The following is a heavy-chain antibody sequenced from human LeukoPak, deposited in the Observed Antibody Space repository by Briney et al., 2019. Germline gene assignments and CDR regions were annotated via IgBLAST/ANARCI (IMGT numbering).Heavy chain of an antibody. CDR3: AREGGLYCSSTSCYALHDAFDI. D-gene: IGHD2-2*01. CDR1: GFTFSSYA. J-gene: IGHJ3*02. Sequence: PGGSLRLSCAASGFTFSSYAMHWVRQAPGKGLEWVAVISYDGSNKYYADSVKGRFTISRDNSKNTLYLQMNSLRAEDTAVYYCAREGGLYCSSTSCYALHDAFDIWGQGTMVTVSS. V-gene: IGHV3-30-3*01. CDR2: ISYDGSNK.